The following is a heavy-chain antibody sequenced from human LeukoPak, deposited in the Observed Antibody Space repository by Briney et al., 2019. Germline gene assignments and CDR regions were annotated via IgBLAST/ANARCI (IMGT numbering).Heavy chain of an antibody. CDR1: GGTFSSYA. J-gene: IGHJ5*02. V-gene: IGHV1-69*04. Sequence: APVKVSCKASGGTFSSYAISWVRQAPGQGLEWMGRIIPILGIANYAQKFQGRVTITADKSTSTAYMELSSLRSEDTAVYYCARASSTSCYRDGCWFDPWGQGTLVTVSS. CDR3: ARASSTSCYRDGCWFDP. CDR2: IIPILGIA. D-gene: IGHD2-2*02.